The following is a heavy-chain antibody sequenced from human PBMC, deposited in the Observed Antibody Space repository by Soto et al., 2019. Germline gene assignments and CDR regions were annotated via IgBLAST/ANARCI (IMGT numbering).Heavy chain of an antibody. J-gene: IGHJ6*02. CDR2: ISSRSSYI. CDR1: GFTFSSYS. V-gene: IGHV3-21*01. CDR3: ARDLGSGYDFWSGYEVDYYGMDV. Sequence: PGGSLRLSCAASGFTFSSYSMNWVRQAPGKGLEWVSSISSRSSYIYYADSVKGRFTISRDNAKNSLYLQMNSLRAEDTAVYYCARDLGSGYDFWSGYEVDYYGMDVWGQGTTVTVSS. D-gene: IGHD3-3*01.